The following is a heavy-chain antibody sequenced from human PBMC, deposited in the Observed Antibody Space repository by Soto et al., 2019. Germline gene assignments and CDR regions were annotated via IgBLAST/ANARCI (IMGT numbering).Heavy chain of an antibody. Sequence: SETLSLTCTVPGGSISSDYMSWIRQPPGKGLEWIGYIYYSGTTSYNPSLKSRVTLSLETSKSQFSLRLSSVTASDTAVYYCARLGAYYQSLDPWGQGTLVTVSS. V-gene: IGHV4-59*08. CDR3: ARLGAYYQSLDP. D-gene: IGHD2-21*01. J-gene: IGHJ5*02. CDR2: IYYSGTT. CDR1: GGSISSDY.